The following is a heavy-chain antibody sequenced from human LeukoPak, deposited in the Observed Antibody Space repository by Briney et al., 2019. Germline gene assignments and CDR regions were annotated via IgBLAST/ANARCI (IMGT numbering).Heavy chain of an antibody. D-gene: IGHD2-2*01. CDR1: GFTFSSYA. J-gene: IGHJ4*02. V-gene: IGHV3-23*01. Sequence: GGSLRLSCAASGFTFSSYAMSWVRQAPGKGLEWVSAISGSGGSTYYADSVKGRFTISRDNSKNTLYLQMNSLRAEDTAVYYCAKDRGYCSSTSCQSENYFDYWGQGTLVTVSS. CDR2: ISGSGGST. CDR3: AKDRGYCSSTSCQSENYFDY.